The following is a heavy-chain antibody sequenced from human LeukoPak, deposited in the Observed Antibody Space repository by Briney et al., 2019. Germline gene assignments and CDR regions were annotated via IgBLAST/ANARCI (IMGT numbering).Heavy chain of an antibody. CDR2: ISTSSSYI. CDR3: ARGAEGIAATDSNFDY. Sequence: AGGSLRLSCAASGFTFSRNCMNWVRQAPGKWLEWVSSISTSSSYIYYADSVKGRFTISRNNGKNSLYLQMNSLRAEDTAVYYCARGAEGIAATDSNFDYRGRGTLVTVSS. V-gene: IGHV3-21*01. D-gene: IGHD6-13*01. CDR1: GFTFSRNC. J-gene: IGHJ4*02.